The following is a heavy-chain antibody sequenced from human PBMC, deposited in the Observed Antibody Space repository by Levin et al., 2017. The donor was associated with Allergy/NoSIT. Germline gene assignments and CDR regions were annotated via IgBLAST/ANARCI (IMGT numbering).Heavy chain of an antibody. Sequence: SETLSLTCSVSGGSVSDGLYHWGWIRQPPGKGLEWISSAYYLGNTYYNPSLKSRVTISVDTSKNQFSLKVTSVTAADTAVYYCTRLANGIPSDNWGQGTLVTVSS. CDR1: GGSVSDGLYH. CDR2: AYYLGNT. V-gene: IGHV4-39*01. J-gene: IGHJ4*02. D-gene: IGHD1-1*01. CDR3: TRLANGIPSDN.